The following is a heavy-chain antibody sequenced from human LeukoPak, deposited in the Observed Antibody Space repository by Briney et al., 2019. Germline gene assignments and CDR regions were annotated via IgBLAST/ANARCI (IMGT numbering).Heavy chain of an antibody. V-gene: IGHV3-21*01. Sequence: GGSLRLSCAASGFTFSSYTMNWVRQAPGKGLEWVSSISSSRSYINYADSVKGRFTISRDNTMNSLFLQVNSLRAKDTAVYYCAPALSLYDYIYFDYWGQGTLVTVSS. CDR1: GFTFSSYT. CDR3: APALSLYDYIYFDY. CDR2: ISSSRSYI. J-gene: IGHJ4*02. D-gene: IGHD5-12*01.